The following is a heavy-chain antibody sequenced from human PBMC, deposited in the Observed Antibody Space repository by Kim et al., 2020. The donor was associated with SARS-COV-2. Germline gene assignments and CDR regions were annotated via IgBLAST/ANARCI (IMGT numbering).Heavy chain of an antibody. D-gene: IGHD3-10*01. Sequence: GGSLRLSCAASGFTFSNAWMSWVRQAPGKGLEWVGRIKRNTDGGTIDYAAPVKGRFTISRDDSKNTLYLQMNSLETEDTAVHYCTRHIYYGSGTYYNVFYYWGQGTLVTVSS. CDR1: GFTFSNAW. J-gene: IGHJ4*02. CDR2: IKRNTDGGTI. CDR3: TRHIYYGSGTYYNVFYY. V-gene: IGHV3-15*01.